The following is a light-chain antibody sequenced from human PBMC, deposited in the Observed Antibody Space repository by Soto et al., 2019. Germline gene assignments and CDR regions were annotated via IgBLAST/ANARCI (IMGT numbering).Light chain of an antibody. CDR2: AAS. CDR3: LQANSFPYT. V-gene: IGKV1-12*01. Sequence: DLQMTQSPSSVSACVGLRVTITCRSSQGISTWLAWYQQKTVTPPKLLSHAASTLQNWVPSRFRGSGSGTDLAPTISSLQPEDIATYYCLQANSFPYTFGQGTRLEI. J-gene: IGKJ2*01. CDR1: QGISTW.